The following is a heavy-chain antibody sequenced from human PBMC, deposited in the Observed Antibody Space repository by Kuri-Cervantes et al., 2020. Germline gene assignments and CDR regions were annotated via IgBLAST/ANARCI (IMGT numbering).Heavy chain of an antibody. D-gene: IGHD2-15*01. CDR1: GFTFDDYT. Sequence: GGSLRLSCAASGFTFDDYTMHWVRQAPGKGLEWVSLISWDGGSTYYADSVKGRFTISRDNSKNSLYLQMNSLRTEDTALYYCAKEKGYCSGGSCYLKYFDDWGQGTLVTVSS. J-gene: IGHJ4*02. CDR2: ISWDGGST. V-gene: IGHV3-43*01. CDR3: AKEKGYCSGGSCYLKYFDD.